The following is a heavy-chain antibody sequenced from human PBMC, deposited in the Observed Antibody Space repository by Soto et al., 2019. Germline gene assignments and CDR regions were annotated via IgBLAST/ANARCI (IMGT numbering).Heavy chain of an antibody. V-gene: IGHV1-3*01. D-gene: IGHD2-15*01. CDR3: ARGIATGQLDP. CDR1: GYTFTRYT. J-gene: IGHJ5*02. CDR2: INPDNGNT. Sequence: ASVKVSCRASGYTFTRYTMNWVRQAPGQRLEWMGWINPDNGNTKSSQKFQDRVIITRDTSASTAYMDLSSLRSEDTAVYYCARGIATGQLDPWGQGTLVTVSS.